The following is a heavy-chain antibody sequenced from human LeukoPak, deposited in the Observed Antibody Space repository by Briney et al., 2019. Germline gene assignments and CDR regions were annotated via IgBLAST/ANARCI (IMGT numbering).Heavy chain of an antibody. V-gene: IGHV4-34*01. CDR3: ARGIDDCRTTTCYLGAFDI. J-gene: IGHJ3*02. Sequence: SETLSLTCAVYAGSFSGYYWSWIRQPPGKGLEWIGEINHSGSTNYKSSLKSRGTISADTSKNQFSLKLSSVTAADTAVYYCARGIDDCRTTTCYLGAFDIWGQGTMVTVSS. CDR1: AGSFSGYY. D-gene: IGHD2-2*01. CDR2: INHSGST.